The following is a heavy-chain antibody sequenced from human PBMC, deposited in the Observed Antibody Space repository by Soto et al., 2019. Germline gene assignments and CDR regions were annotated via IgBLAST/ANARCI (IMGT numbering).Heavy chain of an antibody. D-gene: IGHD3-10*01. CDR1: GYTFTSYG. CDR2: VNVYNGNT. V-gene: IGHV1-18*03. J-gene: IGHJ5*02. Sequence: QVQLVQSGAEVKRPGASVKVSGKASGYTFTSYGISWVRQAPGQGLEWLGWVNVYNGNTNYAQEFQGRVPMTTDTTTSTAYMELRSWRSDDMAVYYCARDILEEEVGESNWLDPWGQGTLVTVSS. CDR3: ARDILEEEVGESNWLDP.